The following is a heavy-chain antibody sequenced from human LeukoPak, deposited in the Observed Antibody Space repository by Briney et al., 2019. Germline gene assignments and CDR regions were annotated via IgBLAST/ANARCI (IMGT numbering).Heavy chain of an antibody. CDR1: GFTFSSYG. CDR2: IWYDGSNK. D-gene: IGHD2-15*01. V-gene: IGHV3-33*06. Sequence: GGSLRLSCAATGFTFSSYGTHWVRQAPGKGLEWVAVIWYDGSNKYYADSVKGRFTISRDNSKNTLYLQMNSLRAEDTAVYYCAKDRHNCSGGSCYRGRLDSWGQGTLVTVSS. J-gene: IGHJ4*02. CDR3: AKDRHNCSGGSCYRGRLDS.